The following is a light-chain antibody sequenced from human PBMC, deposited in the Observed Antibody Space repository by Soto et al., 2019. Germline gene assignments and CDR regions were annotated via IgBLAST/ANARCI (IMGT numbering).Light chain of an antibody. CDR2: DAS. Sequence: DIPLTQSPSTLSASVGDRVTITCRASQSVTDWLAWYQQKPGKAPKLLIYDASSLQSGVPSRFSGSGSGTESSLTISSLQPDDFATYYCQQYYRSCTFGQGTKVEIK. V-gene: IGKV1-5*01. J-gene: IGKJ2*02. CDR3: QQYYRSCT. CDR1: QSVTDW.